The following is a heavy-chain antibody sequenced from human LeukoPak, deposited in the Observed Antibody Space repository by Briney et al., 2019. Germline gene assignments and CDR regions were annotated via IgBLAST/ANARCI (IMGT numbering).Heavy chain of an antibody. CDR1: GYSFTSYW. Sequence: GESLKISCKGSGYSFTSYWIGWVRQMPGKGLEWMGIIYPGDSDTTYSPSLQGQVTMSADKSISTAYLQWSSLKASDTAMYYCARRYCSSTSCLDAFDIWGQGTMVTVSS. CDR3: ARRYCSSTSCLDAFDI. J-gene: IGHJ3*02. D-gene: IGHD2-2*01. CDR2: IYPGDSDT. V-gene: IGHV5-51*01.